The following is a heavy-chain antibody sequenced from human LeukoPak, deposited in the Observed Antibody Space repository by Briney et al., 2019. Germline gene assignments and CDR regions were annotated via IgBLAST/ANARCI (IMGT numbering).Heavy chain of an antibody. CDR2: INHSGST. D-gene: IGHD2-8*02. V-gene: IGHV4-34*01. Sequence: PSETLSLTCAVYGGSFSGYYWSWIRQPPGKGLEWIGEINHSGSTNYNPSLKSRVTISVGTSKNQFSLKLSSVTAADTAVYYCARGLVGYFDYWGQGTLVTVSS. CDR3: ARGLVGYFDY. CDR1: GGSFSGYY. J-gene: IGHJ4*02.